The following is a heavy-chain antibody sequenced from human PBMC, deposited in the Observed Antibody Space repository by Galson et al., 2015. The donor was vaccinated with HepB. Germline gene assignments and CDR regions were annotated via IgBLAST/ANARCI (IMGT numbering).Heavy chain of an antibody. CDR1: GFTFSDYY. CDR2: ISSSSSYT. Sequence: SLRLSCAASGFTFSDYYMSWIHQAPGKGLEWVSYISSSSSYTNYADSVKGRFTISRDNAKNSLYLQMNSLRAEDTAVYYCARGGYCSRTSCYGLADYWGQGTLVTVSS. J-gene: IGHJ4*02. CDR3: ARGGYCSRTSCYGLADY. D-gene: IGHD2-2*01. V-gene: IGHV3-11*06.